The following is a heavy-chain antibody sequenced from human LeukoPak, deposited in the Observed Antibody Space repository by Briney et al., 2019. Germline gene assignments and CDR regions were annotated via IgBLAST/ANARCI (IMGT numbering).Heavy chain of an antibody. CDR1: GGSISSSNW. D-gene: IGHD3-10*01. V-gene: IGHV4-4*02. CDR3: ARRYGSGSYYTYKRWYFDY. J-gene: IGHJ4*02. Sequence: PSETLSLTCAVSGGSISSSNWWSWVRQPPGKGLEWIGEIYHSGSTNYNPSLKSRVTISVDTSKNHFSLRLSSVTAPDTAVYYCARRYGSGSYYTYKRWYFDYWGQGTLVTVSS. CDR2: IYHSGST.